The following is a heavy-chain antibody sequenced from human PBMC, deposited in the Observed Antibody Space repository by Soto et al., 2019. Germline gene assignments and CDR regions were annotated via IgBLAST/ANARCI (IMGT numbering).Heavy chain of an antibody. CDR1: GGTISSSG. J-gene: IGHJ4*02. CDR3: ARHNYGSGSTYFDY. V-gene: IGHV4-59*08. Sequence: GGTISSSGWSWIRQPPGKGLEWIGYIYYSGSTNYNPSLKSRVTISVDTSKNQFSLKLNSMTAAGTAVYYCARHNYGSGSTYFDYWGQGTLVTVSS. D-gene: IGHD3-10*01. CDR2: IYYSGST.